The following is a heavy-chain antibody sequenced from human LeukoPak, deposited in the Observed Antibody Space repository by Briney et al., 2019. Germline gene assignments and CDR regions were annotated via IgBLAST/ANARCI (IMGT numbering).Heavy chain of an antibody. CDR3: ARGRSYGSGSFPYGMDV. Sequence: ASVKVSCKASGYTFTGYYMHWVRQAPGQGLEWMGWINPNSGGTNYAQKFQGRVTMTRDTSISTAYMELSSLTSDDTAVYYCARGRSYGSGSFPYGMDVWGQGTTVTVSS. J-gene: IGHJ6*02. CDR2: INPNSGGT. V-gene: IGHV1-2*02. CDR1: GYTFTGYY. D-gene: IGHD3-10*01.